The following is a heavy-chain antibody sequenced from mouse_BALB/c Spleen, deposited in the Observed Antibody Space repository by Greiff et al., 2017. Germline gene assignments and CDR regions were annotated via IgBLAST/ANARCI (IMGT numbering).Heavy chain of an antibody. CDR3: AREGGYEAMDY. J-gene: IGHJ4*01. Sequence: EVMLVESGGGLVKPGGSLKLSCAASGFAFSSYDMSWVRQTPEKRLEWVAYISSGGGSTYYPDTVKGRFTISRDNAKNTLYLQMSSLKSEDTAMYYCAREGGYEAMDYWGQGTSVTVSS. CDR1: GFAFSSYD. V-gene: IGHV5-12-1*01. D-gene: IGHD3-1*01. CDR2: ISSGGGST.